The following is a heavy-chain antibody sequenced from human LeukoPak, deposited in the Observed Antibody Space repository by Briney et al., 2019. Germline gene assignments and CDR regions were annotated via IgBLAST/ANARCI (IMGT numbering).Heavy chain of an antibody. V-gene: IGHV4-59*01. CDR2: IYYSGST. J-gene: IGHJ6*02. Sequence: SETLSLTCTVSGGSISSYYWSWIRQPPGKGLEWIGYIYYSGSTNYNPSLKSRVTISVDTSKNQFSLKLSSVTAADTAVYDCARESRYSYGSGSYYSYYYNGMDVWGQGTTVTVSS. D-gene: IGHD3-10*01. CDR1: GGSISSYY. CDR3: ARESRYSYGSGSYYSYYYNGMDV.